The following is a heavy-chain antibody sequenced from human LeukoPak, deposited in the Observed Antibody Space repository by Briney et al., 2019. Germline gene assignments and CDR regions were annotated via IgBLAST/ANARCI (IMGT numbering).Heavy chain of an antibody. CDR2: IYPGDSDT. CDR1: GYSFTSYW. CDR3: ARGLCSSSPARSAILCDAFDI. V-gene: IGHV5-51*01. D-gene: IGHD6-6*01. J-gene: IGHJ3*02. Sequence: GESLKISCKGSGYSFTSYWIGWVRQTPGKGLEWMGIIYPGDSDTRYSPSFQGQVTISADKSISTAYLQWSSLKASDTAMYYCARGLCSSSPARSAILCDAFDIWGQGTMVTVSS.